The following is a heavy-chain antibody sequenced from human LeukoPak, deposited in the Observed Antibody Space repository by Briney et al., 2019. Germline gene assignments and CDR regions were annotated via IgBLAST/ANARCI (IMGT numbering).Heavy chain of an antibody. Sequence: GGSLRLSCAASGFTFSSYGMHWVRQAPGKGLEWVAFIRYDGSNKYYADSVKGRFTISRDNSKNTLYLQMNSLRAEDTAVYYCAKDQGAPRYYDFWSGSSWFDPWGQGTLVTVSS. J-gene: IGHJ5*02. CDR2: IRYDGSNK. CDR1: GFTFSSYG. CDR3: AKDQGAPRYYDFWSGSSWFDP. V-gene: IGHV3-30*02. D-gene: IGHD3-3*01.